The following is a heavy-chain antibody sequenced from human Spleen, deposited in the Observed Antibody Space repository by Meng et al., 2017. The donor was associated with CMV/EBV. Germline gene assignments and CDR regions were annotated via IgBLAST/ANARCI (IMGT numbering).Heavy chain of an antibody. Sequence: GGSLRLSCAASGFTFSSYDMHRVRQAPGKGLEWVTFIRYDGSNKFYADSVKGRFTISRDNSKNTLYLQMSSLTIEDTAVYYCAKQVPGRWLQQTFGDYWGQGTLVTVSS. CDR3: AKQVPGRWLQQTFGDY. V-gene: IGHV3-30*02. D-gene: IGHD5-24*01. J-gene: IGHJ4*02. CDR2: IRYDGSNK. CDR1: GFTFSSYD.